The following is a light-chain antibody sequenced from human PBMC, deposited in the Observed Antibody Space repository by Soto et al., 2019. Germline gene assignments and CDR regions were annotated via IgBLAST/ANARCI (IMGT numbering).Light chain of an antibody. CDR2: DVS. Sequence: QSVLTQPASVSGSPGQSITISCTGTNSDVGGYDYVSWYQQYPGKAPKLMIFDVSSRPSGVSDRFSGSKSGNTASLTISGLQPEDEADYYCSSNSRSISQEVVFGGGTKLTVL. J-gene: IGLJ2*01. CDR1: NSDVGGYDY. CDR3: SSNSRSISQEVV. V-gene: IGLV2-14*03.